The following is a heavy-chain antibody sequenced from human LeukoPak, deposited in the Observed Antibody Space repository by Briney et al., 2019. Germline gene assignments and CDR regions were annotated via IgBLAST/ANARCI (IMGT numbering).Heavy chain of an antibody. Sequence: SETLSLTCTVSGGSISSGGYYWSWIRQPPGKGLEWIGYIYYSGSTNYNPSLKSRVTISVDTSKNQFSLKLSSVTAADTAVYYCARAGADIAVAGYDYWGQGTLVTVSS. V-gene: IGHV4-61*08. J-gene: IGHJ4*02. CDR3: ARAGADIAVAGYDY. CDR2: IYYSGST. CDR1: GGSISSGGYY. D-gene: IGHD6-19*01.